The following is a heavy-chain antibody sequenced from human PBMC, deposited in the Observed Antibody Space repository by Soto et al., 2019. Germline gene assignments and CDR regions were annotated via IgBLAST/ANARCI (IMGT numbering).Heavy chain of an antibody. CDR2: IDNSGTIK. Sequence: PGGSLRLSCAASGFTFSDYYMTWIRQAPGKGLEWVSYIDNSGTIKYYADSVKGRFTISRDNTKNSLSLQMNSLGADDTAIYYCARIEGDCSGGSCYSGGLDYWVQGS. J-gene: IGHJ4*02. V-gene: IGHV3-11*01. CDR1: GFTFSDYY. CDR3: ARIEGDCSGGSCYSGGLDY. D-gene: IGHD2-15*01.